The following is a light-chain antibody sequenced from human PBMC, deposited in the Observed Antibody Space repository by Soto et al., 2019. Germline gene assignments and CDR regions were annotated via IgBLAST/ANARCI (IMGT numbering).Light chain of an antibody. V-gene: IGKV1-5*01. CDR1: QRITYW. Sequence: DIQMTQSPSSLSASVGDRVTITCRASQRITYWLAWYQHKPGRAPKLLIYDVFNLQSGVPSRFSGSGSGTEFTLTISSLQPDDSATYYCQQYHSFSFTFGQGTKLEIK. CDR3: QQYHSFSFT. J-gene: IGKJ2*01. CDR2: DVF.